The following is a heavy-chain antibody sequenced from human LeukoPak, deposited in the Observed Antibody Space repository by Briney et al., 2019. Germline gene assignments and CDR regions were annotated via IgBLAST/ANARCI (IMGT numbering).Heavy chain of an antibody. J-gene: IGHJ4*02. Sequence: SETLSLTCAVSGGPLTSYYWSWIRQPPGKGLEWIGFIYYRGSTNYNPSLESRVTISVDTSKNQFSLKLSSLSAADTAVYYCASRMAAGFEGFFDYWGQGTLVTVSS. V-gene: IGHV4-59*12. CDR2: IYYRGST. CDR3: ASRMAAGFEGFFDY. D-gene: IGHD6-13*01. CDR1: GGPLTSYY.